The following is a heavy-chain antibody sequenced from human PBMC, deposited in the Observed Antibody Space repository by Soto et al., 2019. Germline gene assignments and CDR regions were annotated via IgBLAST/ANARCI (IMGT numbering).Heavy chain of an antibody. D-gene: IGHD6-25*01. CDR1: GFTFSSYS. CDR2: ISSSSNYI. V-gene: IGHV3-21*01. J-gene: IGHJ4*02. Sequence: GGSLRLACAVSGFTFSSYSMNWVRQAPGKGLEWVSSISSSSNYIYYADSVKGRFTISRDNAKNSVYLQMNSLRAEETAVYYWARVPQRIPAAATSNRYYLDHWGQGILVTVSS. CDR3: ARVPQRIPAAATSNRYYLDH.